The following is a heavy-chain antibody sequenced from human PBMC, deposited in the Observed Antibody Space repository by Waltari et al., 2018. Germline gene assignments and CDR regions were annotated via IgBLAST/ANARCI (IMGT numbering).Heavy chain of an antibody. CDR1: GFTFSNAW. D-gene: IGHD2-15*01. Sequence: EVQLVESGGGLVKPGGSLRLSCAASGFTFSNAWMSWVRQAPGKGLEWVGRIKSKTDGGTTDYAAPVKGRFTSSRDDSKNTLYLQMNSLKTEDTAVYYCTTRPGVVVAATLIPEGWDYWGQGTLVTVSS. J-gene: IGHJ4*02. V-gene: IGHV3-15*01. CDR2: IKSKTDGGTT. CDR3: TTRPGVVVAATLIPEGWDY.